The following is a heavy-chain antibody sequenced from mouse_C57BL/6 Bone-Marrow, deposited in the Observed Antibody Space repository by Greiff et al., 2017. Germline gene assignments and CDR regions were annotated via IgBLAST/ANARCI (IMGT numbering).Heavy chain of an antibody. J-gene: IGHJ3*01. CDR2: IYPGSGST. D-gene: IGHD5-1-1*01. V-gene: IGHV1-55*01. CDR3: ARETLGYLPAY. CDR1: GYTFTSYW. Sequence: QVQLQQSGAGLVKPGASVKMSCKASGYTFTSYWITWVKQRPGQGLEWIGDIYPGSGSTNYNEKFKSKATLTVDTSSSTAYMQLSSLTSEDSAVYYCARETLGYLPAYWGQGTLVTVSA.